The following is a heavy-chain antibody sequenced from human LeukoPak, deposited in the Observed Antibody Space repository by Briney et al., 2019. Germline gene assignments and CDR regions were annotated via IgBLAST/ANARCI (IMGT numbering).Heavy chain of an antibody. V-gene: IGHV3-48*01. CDR2: IISTGSAT. D-gene: IGHD2-2*01. CDR3: ATGFWGYCSRNSCPLDN. Sequence: GGSLKLSCAASGFTFSSYSMNWVRQAPGKGLEWISYIISTGSATYYADSVKGRFTISRDNANNSVSLQMSSLRAEDTAVYYCATGFWGYCSRNSCPLDNWGQGTLVTVAS. CDR1: GFTFSSYS. J-gene: IGHJ4*02.